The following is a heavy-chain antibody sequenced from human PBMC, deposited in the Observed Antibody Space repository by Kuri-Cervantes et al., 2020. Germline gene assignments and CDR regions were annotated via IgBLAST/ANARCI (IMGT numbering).Heavy chain of an antibody. Sequence: SVKVSCKASGGTFSSYAISWVRQAPGQGLEWMGGIIPIFGTANYAQKFQGRVTITADESTSTAYMELSSLRSEDTAVYYCARRYYGSGSYWEFDYWGQGTLVTVSS. CDR1: GGTFSSYA. CDR3: ARRYYGSGSYWEFDY. CDR2: IIPIFGTA. J-gene: IGHJ4*02. V-gene: IGHV1-69*13. D-gene: IGHD3-10*01.